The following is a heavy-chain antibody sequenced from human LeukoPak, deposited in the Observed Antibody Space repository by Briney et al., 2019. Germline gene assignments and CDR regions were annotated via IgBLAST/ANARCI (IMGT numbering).Heavy chain of an antibody. CDR3: ATDYGDYDGSSGWYFDL. CDR1: GFTVSSNY. V-gene: IGHV3-53*01. CDR2: IYSGGST. Sequence: GGSLRLSCAASGFTVSSNYMSWVRQAPGKGLEWVSVIYSGGSTYYADSVKGRFTISRDNSKNTLYLQMNSLRAEDTAVYYCATDYGDYDGSSGWYFDLWGRGTLVTVSS. J-gene: IGHJ2*01. D-gene: IGHD4-17*01.